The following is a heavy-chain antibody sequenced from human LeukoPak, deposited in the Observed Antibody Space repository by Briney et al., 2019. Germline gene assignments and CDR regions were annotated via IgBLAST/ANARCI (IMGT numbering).Heavy chain of an antibody. CDR1: GGSISSYY. D-gene: IGHD6-13*01. J-gene: IGHJ4*02. V-gene: IGHV4-59*01. Sequence: SETLSLTCTVSGGSISSYYWSWIRQPPGKGLEWIGYIYYSGSTNYNPSLKSRVTISVDTSKNQFSLKLSSVTAADTAVYYCARGRPGEAGFDYWGQGTLVTVSS. CDR2: IYYSGST. CDR3: ARGRPGEAGFDY.